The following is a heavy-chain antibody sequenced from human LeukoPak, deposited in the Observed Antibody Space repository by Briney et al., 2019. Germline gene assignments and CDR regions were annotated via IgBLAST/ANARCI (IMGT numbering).Heavy chain of an antibody. CDR3: ARVKRITMVRGVLSYYYYMDV. Sequence: GGSRRLSCAASGFTFSSYWMSWVRQAPGKGLEWVANIKQDGSEKYYVDSVKGRFTISRDNAKNSLYLQMNSLRAEDTAVYYCARVKRITMVRGVLSYYYYMDVWGKGTTVTISS. J-gene: IGHJ6*03. V-gene: IGHV3-7*04. D-gene: IGHD3-10*01. CDR1: GFTFSSYW. CDR2: IKQDGSEK.